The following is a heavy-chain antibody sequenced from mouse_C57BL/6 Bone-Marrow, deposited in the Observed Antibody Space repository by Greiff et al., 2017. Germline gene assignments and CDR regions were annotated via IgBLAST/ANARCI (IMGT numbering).Heavy chain of an antibody. CDR3: ARDWDVGGYFDY. J-gene: IGHJ2*01. V-gene: IGHV3-5*01. D-gene: IGHD4-1*01. CDR1: GISITTGNYR. Sequence: EVKLQESGPGLVKPSQTVFLTCTVTGISITTGNYRWSWIRQFPGNKLEWIGYIYYSGTITYNPSLTSRTTITRDTPKNQVFLEMNSLTAEDTATYYCARDWDVGGYFDYWGQGTTLTVSS. CDR2: IYYSGTI.